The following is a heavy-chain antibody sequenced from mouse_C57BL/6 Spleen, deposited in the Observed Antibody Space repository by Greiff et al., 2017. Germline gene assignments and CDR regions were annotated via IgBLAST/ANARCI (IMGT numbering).Heavy chain of an antibody. CDR3: ARSERDYFDY. J-gene: IGHJ2*01. CDR2: IYPGNGDT. Sequence: VKLVESGPELVKPGASVKISCKASGYAFSSSWMNWVKQRPGKGLEWIGRIYPGNGDTNYNGKFKGQATLTADKSSSTAYMQLSSLTSEDSAVYFCARSERDYFDYWGQGTTLTVSS. V-gene: IGHV1-82*01. CDR1: GYAFSSSW.